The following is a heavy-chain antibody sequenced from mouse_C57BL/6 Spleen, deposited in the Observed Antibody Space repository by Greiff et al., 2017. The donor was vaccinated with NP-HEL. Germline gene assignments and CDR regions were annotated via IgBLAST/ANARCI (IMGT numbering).Heavy chain of an antibody. CDR3: ARYGDGYYWYFDV. V-gene: IGHV5-6*01. Sequence: EVHLVESGGDLVKPGGSLKLSCAASGFTFSSYGMSWVRQTPDKRLEWVATISSGGSYTYYPDSVKGRFTISRDNAKNTLYLQMSSLKSEDTAMYYCARYGDGYYWYFDVWGTGTTVTVSS. CDR1: GFTFSSYG. CDR2: ISSGGSYT. J-gene: IGHJ1*03. D-gene: IGHD2-3*01.